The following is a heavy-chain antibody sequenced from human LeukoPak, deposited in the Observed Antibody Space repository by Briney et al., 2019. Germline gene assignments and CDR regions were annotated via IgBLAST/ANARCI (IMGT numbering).Heavy chain of an antibody. D-gene: IGHD5-18*01. CDR2: ISTSGAST. V-gene: IGHV3-48*03. Sequence: GGSLRLSCAASGFTFSNFEMNWVRQAPGKGLEWISYISTSGASTYYADSVKGRFTVSRDNAKNSMYLRMDTLRAEDTAVYYCEREWGYNYGYSGYYDQWGQGILVTVSS. CDR1: GFTFSNFE. J-gene: IGHJ4*02. CDR3: EREWGYNYGYSGYYDQ.